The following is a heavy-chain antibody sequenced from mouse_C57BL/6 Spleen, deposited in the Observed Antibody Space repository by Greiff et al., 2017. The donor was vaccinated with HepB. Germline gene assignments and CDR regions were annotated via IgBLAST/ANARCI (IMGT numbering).Heavy chain of an antibody. Sequence: EVKVVESGGGLVQPKGSLKLSCAASGFSFNTYAMNWVRQAPGKGLEWVARIRSKSNNYATYYADSVKDRFTISRDDSESMLYLQMNNLKTEDTAMYYCVRHGSMICMDYWGQGTSVTVSS. CDR1: GFSFNTYA. CDR3: VRHGSMICMDY. V-gene: IGHV10-1*01. CDR2: IRSKSNNYAT. J-gene: IGHJ4*01. D-gene: IGHD2-3*01.